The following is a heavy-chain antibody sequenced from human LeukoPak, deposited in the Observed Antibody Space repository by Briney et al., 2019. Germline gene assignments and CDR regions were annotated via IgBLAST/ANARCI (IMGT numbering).Heavy chain of an antibody. J-gene: IGHJ4*02. CDR1: GDSFSSRSYY. CDR3: AREFNRRGSLYFDY. V-gene: IGHV4-61*02. Sequence: PSQTLSLTCTVSGDSFSSRSYYWSWIRQPAGKGLEWIGRSHTSGRTNYNPSLKSRATISVDTSKNQFSLKLSSVTAADTAVYFCAREFNRRGSLYFDYWGQGTVVTVSS. D-gene: IGHD3-10*01. CDR2: SHTSGRT.